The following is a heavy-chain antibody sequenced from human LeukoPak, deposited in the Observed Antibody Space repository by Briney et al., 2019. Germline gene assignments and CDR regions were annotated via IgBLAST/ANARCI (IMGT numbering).Heavy chain of an antibody. V-gene: IGHV3-23*01. D-gene: IGHD3-9*01. CDR2: ISGGRTGT. CDR3: AKCTRVDWLPIDY. Sequence: GGSLRLSCAASGFTFSSYAMSWVRQAPGKGLEWVSGISGGRTGTYYADSVKGRFTISRDNSKNTLYLQMNSLRAEDTAVYHCAKCTRVDWLPIDYWGQGTLVTVSS. J-gene: IGHJ4*02. CDR1: GFTFSSYA.